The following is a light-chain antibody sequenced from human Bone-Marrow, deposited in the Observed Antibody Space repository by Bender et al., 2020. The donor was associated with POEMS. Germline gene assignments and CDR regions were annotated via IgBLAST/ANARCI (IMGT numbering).Light chain of an antibody. J-gene: IGLJ2*01. V-gene: IGLV2-8*01. CDR1: SSDIGGYNY. CDR3: NSYAGSNNLI. CDR2: DVN. Sequence: QSALTQPPSASGSPGQSVTISCTGTSSDIGGYNYVSWYQQHPGKAPKLIIYDVNKRPSGVPDRFSGSKSGNTASLTVSGLQAEDEADYYCNSYAGSNNLIFGGGTQLTVL.